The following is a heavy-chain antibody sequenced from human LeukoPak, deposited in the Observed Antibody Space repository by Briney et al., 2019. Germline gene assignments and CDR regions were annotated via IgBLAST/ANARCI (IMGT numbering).Heavy chain of an antibody. J-gene: IGHJ4*02. CDR1: GYSFSNYW. CDR3: AIPRGYCVNDCFFDH. D-gene: IGHD2-21*02. Sequence: GESLKISCEGSGYSFSNYWIGWGRQMPGKGLEWMGIIYPGDYETRYSPSFQGLVTISVDKSISTAYLQWSGLKASDPAMYYCAIPRGYCVNDCFFDHGGQEPLVTVSS. V-gene: IGHV5-51*01. CDR2: IYPGDYET.